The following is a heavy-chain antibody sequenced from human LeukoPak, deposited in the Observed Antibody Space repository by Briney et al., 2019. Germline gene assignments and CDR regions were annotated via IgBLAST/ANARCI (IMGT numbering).Heavy chain of an antibody. D-gene: IGHD6-13*01. J-gene: IGHJ4*02. CDR1: GFTFSTYS. Sequence: PGGSLRLSCAASGFTFSTYSMNWVRQAPGKGLEWVSYILYSRTTMYYADSVKGRFTISRDNARNSLYLQMNSLRADDAAVYYCAKDRPTVYSSSWLHFLDSWGQGTLVTVSS. CDR3: AKDRPTVYSSSWLHFLDS. V-gene: IGHV3-48*01. CDR2: ILYSRTTM.